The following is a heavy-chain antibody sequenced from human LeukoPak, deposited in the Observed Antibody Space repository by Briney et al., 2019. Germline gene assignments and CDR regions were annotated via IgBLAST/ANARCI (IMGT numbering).Heavy chain of an antibody. CDR2: IYYSGST. Sequence: SQTLSLTCTVSGGSISSGGYYWSWIRLHPGKGLEWIGYIYYSGSTYFNPSLKSRVTISVDTSKNQFSLKLSSVTAADTAVYYCARISGWYGDFVFDYWGQGTLVTVSS. D-gene: IGHD6-19*01. CDR1: GGSISSGGYY. CDR3: ARISGWYGDFVFDY. J-gene: IGHJ4*02. V-gene: IGHV4-31*03.